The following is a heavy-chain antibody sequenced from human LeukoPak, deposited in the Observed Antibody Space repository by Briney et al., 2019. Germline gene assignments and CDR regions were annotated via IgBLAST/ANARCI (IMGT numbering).Heavy chain of an antibody. CDR3: ATGDGITGPNNWFDP. CDR1: GYTFTDYY. J-gene: IGHJ5*02. Sequence: ATVKISCKVSGYTFTDYYMHWVQQAPGKGLEWMGLVDPEDGETIYAEKSQGRVTITADTSTDTAYMELSSLRSEDTAVYYCATGDGITGPNNWFDPWGQGTLVTVSS. CDR2: VDPEDGET. V-gene: IGHV1-69-2*01. D-gene: IGHD1-20*01.